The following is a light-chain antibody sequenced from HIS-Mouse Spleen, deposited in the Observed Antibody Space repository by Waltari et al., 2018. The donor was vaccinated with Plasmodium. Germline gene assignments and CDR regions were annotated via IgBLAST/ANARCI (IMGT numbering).Light chain of an antibody. Sequence: QTVVTQEPSFSVSPGGTVTLTCGLSSGSVSTISYPSWYQQPPGQAPRTLIYSTNTRSSGVPDRFSGSILGNKAALTITGAQADDESDYYCVLYMGSGIWVFGGGTKLTVL. J-gene: IGLJ2*01. V-gene: IGLV8-61*01. CDR2: STN. CDR1: SGSVSTISY. CDR3: VLYMGSGIWV.